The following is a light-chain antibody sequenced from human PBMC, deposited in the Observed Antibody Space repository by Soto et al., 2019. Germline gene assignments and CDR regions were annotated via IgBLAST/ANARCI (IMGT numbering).Light chain of an antibody. J-gene: IGLJ3*02. V-gene: IGLV2-14*01. CDR1: SSDVGISNY. CDR3: SSFTGTTARV. CDR2: EVS. Sequence: QSVLTQPASVSGSPGQSITISCTGTSSDVGISNYLSWYQHHPGKAPKLIIYEVSSRPSGISDRFSGSKSGNTASLTISGLQAGDEAVYYCSSFTGTTARVFGGGTKLTVL.